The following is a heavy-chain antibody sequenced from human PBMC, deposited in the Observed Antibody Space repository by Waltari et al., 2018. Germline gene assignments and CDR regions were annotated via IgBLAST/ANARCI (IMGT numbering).Heavy chain of an antibody. CDR3: ARDNCGGPGEWFDP. J-gene: IGHJ5*02. Sequence: EVQLVESGGGLVQPGGSLSLSCAASGFTFSRYEMSWVRQAPGKGLEWVSYISRSGNTIYYADSVKGRFTISRDNAKNSLYLQMNSLRAEDTAVYYCARDNCGGPGEWFDPWGQGTLVTVSS. V-gene: IGHV3-48*03. D-gene: IGHD1-20*01. CDR1: GFTFSRYE. CDR2: ISRSGNTI.